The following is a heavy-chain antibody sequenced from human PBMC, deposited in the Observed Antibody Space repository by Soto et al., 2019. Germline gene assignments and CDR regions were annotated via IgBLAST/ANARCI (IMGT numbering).Heavy chain of an antibody. CDR3: ARNPYSHYYGIDV. D-gene: IGHD2-21*01. V-gene: IGHV1-18*01. Sequence: QVQLVQSGVEVKKPGASVKVSCKASGYIFSDYGINWVRLAPGQGLEWMGWIIPYNDNTKYAENFQGRVTLTTDTSTNTVYMELRSLTPNDTGVYLCARNPYSHYYGIDVWGQGTSGTVSS. CDR1: GYIFSDYG. J-gene: IGHJ6*02. CDR2: IIPYNDNT.